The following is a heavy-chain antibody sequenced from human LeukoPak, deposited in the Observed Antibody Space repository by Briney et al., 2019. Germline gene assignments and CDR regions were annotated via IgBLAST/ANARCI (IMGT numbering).Heavy chain of an antibody. CDR1: GGSISSSNYY. Sequence: SETLSLTCTVSGGSISSSNYYWGWIRPPPGKGLEWIGTIYYSGTTYYNPSLESRVTISEDTSKNQFSLTLRSVIAADTAVYYCARQISDYYYYYMDVWGKGTTVTVSS. CDR3: ARQISDYYYYYMDV. CDR2: IYYSGTT. D-gene: IGHD3-10*01. J-gene: IGHJ6*03. V-gene: IGHV4-39*01.